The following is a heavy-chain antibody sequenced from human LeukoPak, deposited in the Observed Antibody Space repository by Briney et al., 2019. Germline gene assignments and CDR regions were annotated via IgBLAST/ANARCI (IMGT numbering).Heavy chain of an antibody. CDR2: ISYDGSNK. CDR1: GFTLSSYA. J-gene: IGHJ6*02. Sequence: GGSLRLSCAASGFTLSSYAMHWVRQAPGKGLEWVAVISYDGSNKYYADSVKGRFTISRDNSKNTLYLQMNSLRAEDTAVYYCARDRAGDFWSGGYYYYYGMDVWGQGTTVTVSS. V-gene: IGHV3-30-3*01. D-gene: IGHD3-3*01. CDR3: ARDRAGDFWSGGYYYYYGMDV.